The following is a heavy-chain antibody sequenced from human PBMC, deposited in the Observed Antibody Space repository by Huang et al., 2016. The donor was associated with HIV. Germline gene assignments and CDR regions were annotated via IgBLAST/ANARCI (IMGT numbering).Heavy chain of an antibody. CDR3: ATDFIRRTPPYFSYMDV. CDR2: ISPIFGTT. V-gene: IGHV1-69*13. J-gene: IGHJ6*03. CDR1: GGTFSSYA. D-gene: IGHD3-10*01. Sequence: QVQLVQSGAEVKKPGSSVKVSCKASGGTFSSYAISWVRQSSGQGLEWRGGISPIFGTTNDAQIFQGRVTITADESTSTAYMELSSLRSDDTAVYYCATDFIRRTPPYFSYMDVWGKGTTVTVSS.